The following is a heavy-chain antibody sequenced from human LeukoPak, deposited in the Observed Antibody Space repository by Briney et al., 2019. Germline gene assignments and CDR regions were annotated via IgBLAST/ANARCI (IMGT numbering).Heavy chain of an antibody. CDR3: ASDHNGPYTFDY. Sequence: GGSLRLSCAASGFTFSNYEMNWVRQAPGKGLEWVSYISSSGTTIYYADSVKGRFTISRDNAKNSLSLQMNSLKVEDTAVYYCASDHNGPYTFDYWGQGTLVTVSS. D-gene: IGHD2-2*02. CDR2: ISSSGTTI. CDR1: GFTFSNYE. J-gene: IGHJ4*02. V-gene: IGHV3-48*03.